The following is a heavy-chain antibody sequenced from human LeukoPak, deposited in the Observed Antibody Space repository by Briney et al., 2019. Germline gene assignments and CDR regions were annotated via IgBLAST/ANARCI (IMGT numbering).Heavy chain of an antibody. CDR2: ISYDGSNK. CDR3: ASLARSYITMIVVPPGGFDY. D-gene: IGHD3-22*01. V-gene: IGHV3-30-3*01. J-gene: IGHJ4*02. CDR1: GFTFSSYA. Sequence: GGSLRLSCAASGFTFSSYAVPWVRQAPGKGLEWVAVISYDGSNKYYADSVKGRFTISRDNSKNTLYLQMNSLRAEDTAVYYCASLARSYITMIVVPPGGFDYWGQGTLVTVSS.